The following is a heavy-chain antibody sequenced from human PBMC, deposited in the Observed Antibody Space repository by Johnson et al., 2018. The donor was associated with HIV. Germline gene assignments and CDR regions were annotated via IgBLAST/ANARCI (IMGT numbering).Heavy chain of an antibody. CDR3: ARDPLTLTTTLDAFDL. V-gene: IGHV3-53*01. Sequence: MQLVESGGGLIQPGGSLRLSCAASGFTVSSNYMNWVRQAPGKGLEWVSVIYSGGSTFYADSVKGRFTISRDSSQNTLYLQMNNLRAEDTAVYYCARDPLTLTTTLDAFDLWGQVTMVTVSS. CDR2: IYSGGST. D-gene: IGHD4-17*01. CDR1: GFTVSSNY. J-gene: IGHJ3*01.